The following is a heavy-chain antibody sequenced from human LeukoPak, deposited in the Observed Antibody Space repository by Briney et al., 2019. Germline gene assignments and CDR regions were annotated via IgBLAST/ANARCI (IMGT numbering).Heavy chain of an antibody. J-gene: IGHJ4*02. V-gene: IGHV1-2*02. CDR3: ARDQGRITMIVVPIAPGY. Sequence: ASVKVSCKTSGYTFIGYYIHWVRQAPGQGLEWMGWINPNSGGTNYAQKFQGRVTMTRDTSISTAYMELSRLRSDDTAVYYCARDQGRITMIVVPIAPGYWGQGTLVTVSS. CDR1: GYTFIGYY. CDR2: INPNSGGT. D-gene: IGHD3-22*01.